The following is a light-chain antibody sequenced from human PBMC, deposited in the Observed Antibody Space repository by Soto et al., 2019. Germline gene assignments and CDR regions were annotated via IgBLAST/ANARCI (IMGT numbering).Light chain of an antibody. V-gene: IGKV1-27*01. CDR1: QGISNY. CDR2: AAS. Sequence: DIQMTQSPSSLSASLGDRDTITCRASQGISNYLAWYQQKPGKVPKLLIYAASTLQSGVRSRFSGSGSGTDFTLTISSLQPEDVATYYCQKYNSAPLPFGPGTKVDIK. CDR3: QKYNSAPLP. J-gene: IGKJ3*01.